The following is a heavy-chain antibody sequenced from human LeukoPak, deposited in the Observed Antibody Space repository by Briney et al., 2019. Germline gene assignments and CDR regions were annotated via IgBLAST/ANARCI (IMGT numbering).Heavy chain of an antibody. Sequence: GGSLRLSCAASGFTFSSYAMSWVRQAPGKGLEWVSAISGSGGSTYYADSVKGRFTISRDNSKNTLYLQMNSLRAEDTAVYYCAKVSGFWSGYFDYFDYWGQGTLVTVSS. J-gene: IGHJ4*02. CDR1: GFTFSSYA. CDR3: AKVSGFWSGYFDYFDY. D-gene: IGHD3-3*01. V-gene: IGHV3-23*01. CDR2: ISGSGGST.